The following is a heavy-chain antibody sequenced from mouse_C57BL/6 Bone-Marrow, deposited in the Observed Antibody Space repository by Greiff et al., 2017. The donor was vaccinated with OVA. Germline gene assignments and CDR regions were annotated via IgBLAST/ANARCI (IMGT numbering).Heavy chain of an antibody. D-gene: IGHD1-1*01. Sequence: EVQLVESGGDLVKPGGSLKLSCAASGFTFSSYGMSWVRQTPDKRLEWVATISSGGSYTYYPDSVKGRFTISRDNAKNTLYLQMSSLKSEDTAMYYCARPSYYYGSSYWYFDVWGTGTTVTVSS. V-gene: IGHV5-6*01. CDR1: GFTFSSYG. CDR3: ARPSYYYGSSYWYFDV. J-gene: IGHJ1*03. CDR2: ISSGGSYT.